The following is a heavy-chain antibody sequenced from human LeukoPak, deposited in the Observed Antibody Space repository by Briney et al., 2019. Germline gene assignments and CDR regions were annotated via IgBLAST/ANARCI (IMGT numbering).Heavy chain of an antibody. J-gene: IGHJ3*02. CDR2: IGTAGDP. V-gene: IGHV3-13*05. CDR3: ARTLGRGQQLVTGKAFDI. Sequence: GGSLRLSCAAPGFTFSSYDMHWVRQATGKGLEWVSAIGTAGDPYYPGSVKGRFTISRENAKNSLYLQMNSLRAGDTAVYYCARTLGRGQQLVTGKAFDIWGQGTMVTVSS. D-gene: IGHD6-13*01. CDR1: GFTFSSYD.